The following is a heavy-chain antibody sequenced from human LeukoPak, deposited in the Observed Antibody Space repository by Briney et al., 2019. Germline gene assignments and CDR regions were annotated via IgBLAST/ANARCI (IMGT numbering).Heavy chain of an antibody. V-gene: IGHV3-23*01. CDR2: ISGSGSST. Sequence: GGSLRLSCVASGFTFHIYAMNWVRQAPGKGLEWVSGISGSGSSTHHADSVKGRFTISRDNSKNTIYLEINSLRGEDTAVYYCAEDRGPYIGIANNWFDPWGQGTLVIVSS. CDR1: GFTFHIYA. J-gene: IGHJ5*02. CDR3: AEDRGPYIGIANNWFDP. D-gene: IGHD1-1*01.